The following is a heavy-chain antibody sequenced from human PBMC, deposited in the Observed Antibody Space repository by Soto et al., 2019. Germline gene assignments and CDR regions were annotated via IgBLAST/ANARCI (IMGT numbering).Heavy chain of an antibody. Sequence: SVKVSCKASGGTFSSYAISWLRQAPGQGLEWMGGIIPIFGTANYAQKFQGRVTITADESTSTAYMELSSLRSEDTAVYYCARVALSIAVAGPYYYYYGMDVWGQGTTVTVSS. CDR3: ARVALSIAVAGPYYYYYGMDV. CDR2: IIPIFGTA. CDR1: GGTFSSYA. J-gene: IGHJ6*02. D-gene: IGHD6-19*01. V-gene: IGHV1-69*13.